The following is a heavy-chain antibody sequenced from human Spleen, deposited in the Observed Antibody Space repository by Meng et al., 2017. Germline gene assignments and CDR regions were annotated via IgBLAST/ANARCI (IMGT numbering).Heavy chain of an antibody. CDR1: GFTFDESA. J-gene: IGHJ4*02. CDR2: ISWNSGNI. V-gene: IGHV3-9*01. Sequence: SLKISCAASGFTFDESAVQWVRQAPGKGLEWVSGISWNSGNIGYEDSVKGRFTISRDNAKNSPYLQMNSLRAEDTALYYCAKVEYKSGAYYFDHWGQGTLVTVSS. D-gene: IGHD3-10*01. CDR3: AKVEYKSGAYYFDH.